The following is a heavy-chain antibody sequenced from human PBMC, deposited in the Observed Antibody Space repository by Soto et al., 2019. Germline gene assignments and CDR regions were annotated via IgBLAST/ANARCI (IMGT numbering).Heavy chain of an antibody. Sequence: QVQLQQWGAGLLKPSETLSLTCAVYGGSFSGYYWSWIRQPPGKGLEWIGEINHSGSTNYNPSLRSLVTISVDTSKNHFSRKLSSVTAADTAVYYCARKGVKRIAVAGTGGYFDYGGQGTLF. D-gene: IGHD6-19*01. CDR3: ARKGVKRIAVAGTGGYFDY. J-gene: IGHJ4*02. CDR2: INHSGST. V-gene: IGHV4-34*01. CDR1: GGSFSGYY.